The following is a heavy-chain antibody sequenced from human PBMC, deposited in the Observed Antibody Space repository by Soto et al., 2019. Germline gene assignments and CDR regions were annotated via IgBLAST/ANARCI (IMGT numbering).Heavy chain of an antibody. D-gene: IGHD2-2*01. CDR1: GFTFSNYW. Sequence: EVQLVESGGGLVQPGGSLRLSCTASGFTFSNYWMHWVRQPPGKGLVWVSRINSDGSSTTYADSVKGRFTISRDNAKNTLYLQMDSLRAEDTAVYYCARVETCNSIRCYSVFESWGQGTLVTVSS. V-gene: IGHV3-74*03. J-gene: IGHJ4*02. CDR3: ARVETCNSIRCYSVFES. CDR2: INSDGSST.